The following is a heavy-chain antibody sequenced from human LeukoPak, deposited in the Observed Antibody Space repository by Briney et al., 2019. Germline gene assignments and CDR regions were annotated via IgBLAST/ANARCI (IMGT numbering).Heavy chain of an antibody. D-gene: IGHD5-12*01. J-gene: IGHJ4*02. V-gene: IGHV4-4*02. CDR3: ARDSGYDRAVDY. Sequence: SGTLSLTCAVSGGSISSSNWWSWVSQPPGKRLEWIGEIYHSGSTNYNPSLKSRVTISVDKSKNQFSLKLSSVTAADTAVYYCARDSGYDRAVDYWGQGTLVTVSS. CDR1: GGSISSSNW. CDR2: IYHSGST.